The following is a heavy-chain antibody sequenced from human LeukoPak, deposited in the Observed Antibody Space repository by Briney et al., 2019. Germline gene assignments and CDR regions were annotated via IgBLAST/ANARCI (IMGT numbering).Heavy chain of an antibody. J-gene: IGHJ4*02. CDR3: AKSLEIATTRSFDY. D-gene: IGHD5-24*01. V-gene: IGHV3-30*18. CDR2: ISYDGSNK. CDR1: GFTFSSYG. Sequence: GGSLRLSCAASGFTFSSYGMHWVRQDPGKGLEWVAVISYDGSNKYYADSVKGRFTISRDNSKNTLYLQMNSLRAEDTAVYYCAKSLEIATTRSFDYWGQGTRVTVSS.